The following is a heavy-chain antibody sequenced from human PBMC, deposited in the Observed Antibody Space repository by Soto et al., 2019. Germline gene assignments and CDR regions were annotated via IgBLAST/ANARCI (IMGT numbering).Heavy chain of an antibody. V-gene: IGHV3-23*01. CDR3: AKATHSGRYYYVEAFDV. CDR1: GFTFSNYA. CDR2: VSSTGTSP. J-gene: IGHJ3*01. Sequence: PGGSLRLSCSASGFTFSNYAMSWVRQSPGKGLEWVSGVSSTGTSPYYAGSVQGRFTISRDNSKNMLYLQMKSLRAEDTAIYYCAKATHSGRYYYVEAFDVWGQGTMVTVSS. D-gene: IGHD3-22*01.